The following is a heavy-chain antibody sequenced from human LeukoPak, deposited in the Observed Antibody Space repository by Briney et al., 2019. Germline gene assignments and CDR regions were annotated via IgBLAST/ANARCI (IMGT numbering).Heavy chain of an antibody. CDR1: GFTFSSYA. Sequence: GGSLRLSCAASGFTFSSYAVSWVRQAPGEGLEWVSAVSGSGDRTYYADSVKGRFTISRDNSKNTLYLQMNSLRAEDTAVYYCAKESSVTVFDYWGQGTLVTVSS. CDR2: VSGSGDRT. CDR3: AKESSVTVFDY. D-gene: IGHD4-17*01. V-gene: IGHV3-23*01. J-gene: IGHJ4*02.